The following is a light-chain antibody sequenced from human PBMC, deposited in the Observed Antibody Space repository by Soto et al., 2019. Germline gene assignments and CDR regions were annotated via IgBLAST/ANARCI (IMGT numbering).Light chain of an antibody. J-gene: IGKJ1*01. Sequence: DIVMTQSPDSLAVSLGERATINCKSSQSVLYSSDNKNYLAWYQQKPGQPPKLLIYWASTRESGVPDRFSGSESGTDFTLTISSLQAEDVAVYYCQQCYGTPPWTFGQGTKVDSK. CDR2: WAS. CDR1: QSVLYSSDNKNY. V-gene: IGKV4-1*01. CDR3: QQCYGTPPWT.